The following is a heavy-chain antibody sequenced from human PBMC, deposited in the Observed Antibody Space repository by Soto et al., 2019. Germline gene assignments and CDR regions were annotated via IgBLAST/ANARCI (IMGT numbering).Heavy chain of an antibody. CDR1: GYTFTNYW. D-gene: IGHD3-16*01. Sequence: PGESLKISCKGSGYTFTNYWIGWLRQMPGKGLEWMGIIYPGDSDTRYSPSFQGQVTISADKSFSTAYLQWSSLKASDTAMYYCARRPWGGYYYIDVRGTGPTGTVSS. CDR3: ARRPWGGYYYIDV. V-gene: IGHV5-51*01. J-gene: IGHJ6*03. CDR2: IYPGDSDT.